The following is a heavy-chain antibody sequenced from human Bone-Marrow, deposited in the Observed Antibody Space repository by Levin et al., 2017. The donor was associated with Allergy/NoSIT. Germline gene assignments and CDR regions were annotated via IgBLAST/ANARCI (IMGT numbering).Heavy chain of an antibody. J-gene: IGHJ4*02. CDR2: IWYDGSSK. CDR3: AREPSVRDYEFDC. Sequence: GGSLRLSCAASGFTFSSYGMHWVRQTPGKGLEWVAVIWYDGSSKYYADSVKGRFTISRDNSKNTLYLQMNSLRAEDKAVYYCAREPSVRDYEFDCWGQGTLVTVS. V-gene: IGHV3-33*01. D-gene: IGHD4-17*01. CDR1: GFTFSSYG.